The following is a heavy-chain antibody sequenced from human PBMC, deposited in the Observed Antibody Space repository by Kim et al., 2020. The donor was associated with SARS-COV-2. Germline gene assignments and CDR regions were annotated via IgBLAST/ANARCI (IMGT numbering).Heavy chain of an antibody. J-gene: IGHJ4*02. D-gene: IGHD5-12*01. V-gene: IGHV3-30*01. Sequence: SADSVKGRFNISRDNSKKTLYVHMNSLSAEDTAMYYCARESDYDYSFDYWGQGTLVTVSS. CDR3: ARESDYDYSFDY.